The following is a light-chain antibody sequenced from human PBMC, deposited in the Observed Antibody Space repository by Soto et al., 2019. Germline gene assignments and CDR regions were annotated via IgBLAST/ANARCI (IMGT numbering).Light chain of an antibody. J-gene: IGLJ1*01. Sequence: QSVLTQPASVSGSPGQSITISCTGTSSDVGGYNFVSWYQQHPGKAPKLMIYEVSNRPSGVSDRFSGSKSGNTASLTIFGLQAEDEADYYCSSYTSSSTLVFGPGTKVTVL. CDR1: SSDVGGYNF. V-gene: IGLV2-14*01. CDR2: EVS. CDR3: SSYTSSSTLV.